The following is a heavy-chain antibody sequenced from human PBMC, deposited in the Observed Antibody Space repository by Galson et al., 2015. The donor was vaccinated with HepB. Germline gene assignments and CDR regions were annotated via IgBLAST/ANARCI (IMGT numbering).Heavy chain of an antibody. J-gene: IGHJ5*02. D-gene: IGHD2-15*01. CDR1: GYTFSAYY. CDR2: INPNSGGT. CDR3: AREFSDGGSLFNWFDP. V-gene: IGHV1-2*02. Sequence: SVKVSCKASGYTFSAYYIHWVRQAPGHGLEWMGWINPNSGGTTYAQQFEDRLTMTRDTSISTAYMLLGSLRSDDTAVYYCAREFSDGGSLFNWFDPWGQGTLVIVSS.